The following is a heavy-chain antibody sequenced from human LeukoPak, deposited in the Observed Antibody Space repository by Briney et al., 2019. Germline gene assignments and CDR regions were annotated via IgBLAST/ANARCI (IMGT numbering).Heavy chain of an antibody. J-gene: IGHJ4*02. V-gene: IGHV3-48*04. Sequence: GGSLRLSCAASGFTFSSYSMNWVRQAPGKGLGWVSYISSSSSTIYYADSVKGRFTISRDNAKNSLYLQMNSLRAEDTAVYYCARDHDLGAIDFDYWGQGTLVTVSS. CDR2: ISSSSSTI. CDR3: ARDHDLGAIDFDY. CDR1: GFTFSSYS. D-gene: IGHD5-12*01.